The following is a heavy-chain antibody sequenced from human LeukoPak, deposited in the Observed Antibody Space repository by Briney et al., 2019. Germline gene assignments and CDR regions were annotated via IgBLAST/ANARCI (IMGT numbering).Heavy chain of an antibody. CDR3: GRGQLGLQD. Sequence: SETLSLTCTVSGASLTTYHWTWIRQPPGRRLEWIRYLFNTGSTNYNHSLASRAAILADTSKNPFLLIITFVCAADTAVYYCGRGQLGLQDWAPGNLVTVSS. V-gene: IGHV4-59*01. CDR2: LFNTGST. D-gene: IGHD6-13*01. J-gene: IGHJ4*02. CDR1: GASLTTYH.